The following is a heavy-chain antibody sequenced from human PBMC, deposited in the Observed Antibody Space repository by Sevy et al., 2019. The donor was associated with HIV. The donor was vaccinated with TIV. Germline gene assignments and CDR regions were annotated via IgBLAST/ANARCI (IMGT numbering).Heavy chain of an antibody. CDR2: INTNTGNP. D-gene: IGHD6-13*01. CDR3: ARDRPRYSSSWYEDDY. J-gene: IGHJ4*02. V-gene: IGHV7-4-1*02. CDR1: GYTFTSYA. Sequence: ASVKVSCKASGYTFTSYAMNWVRQAPGQWLEWMGWINTNTGNPTYAQGFTGRFVFSLDTSVSTAYLQISSLKAEDTAVYYCARDRPRYSSSWYEDDYWGQGTLVTVSS.